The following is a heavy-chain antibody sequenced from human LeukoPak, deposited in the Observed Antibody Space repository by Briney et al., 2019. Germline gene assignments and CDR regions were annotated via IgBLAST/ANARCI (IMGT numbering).Heavy chain of an antibody. D-gene: IGHD2-2*01. CDR2: ISSSSSNI. CDR3: ARVAGYCSSTSNCYSDY. CDR1: GFTFSSYW. V-gene: IGHV3-21*01. J-gene: IGHJ4*02. Sequence: GGSLRLSCVASGFTFSSYWMHWVRQPPRKGLVWVSSISSSSSNIYYADSVKGRFTISRDNAKNSLYLQMNSLRAEDTAVYYCARVAGYCSSTSNCYSDYWGQGTLVTVSS.